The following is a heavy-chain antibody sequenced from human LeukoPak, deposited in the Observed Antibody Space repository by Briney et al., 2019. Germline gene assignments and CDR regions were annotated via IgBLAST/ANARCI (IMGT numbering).Heavy chain of an antibody. D-gene: IGHD1-26*01. CDR1: GFTFSSYG. J-gene: IGHJ4*02. V-gene: IGHV3-30*18. CDR3: AKGPRRWELDY. Sequence: GSLRLSCAASGFTFSSYGMHWVRQAPGKGLEWVAVISYDGSNKYYADSVKGRFTISRDNSKNTLYLQMNSLRAVDTAVYYCAKGPRRWELDYWGQGTLVTVSS. CDR2: ISYDGSNK.